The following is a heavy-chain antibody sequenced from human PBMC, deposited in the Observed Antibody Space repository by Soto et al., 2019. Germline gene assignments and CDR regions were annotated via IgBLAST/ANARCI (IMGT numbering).Heavy chain of an antibody. D-gene: IGHD6-13*01. CDR3: ARGGIAAAGAHDAFDI. V-gene: IGHV3-21*01. Sequence: EVQLVESGGGLVKPGGSLRLSCAASGFTFSSYSMNWVRQAPGKGLEWVSSISSSSSYIYYADSVKGRFTISRDNAKNSLYLQMNSLRAEDTAVYYCARGGIAAAGAHDAFDIWCQGTMVTVSS. CDR1: GFTFSSYS. J-gene: IGHJ3*02. CDR2: ISSSSSYI.